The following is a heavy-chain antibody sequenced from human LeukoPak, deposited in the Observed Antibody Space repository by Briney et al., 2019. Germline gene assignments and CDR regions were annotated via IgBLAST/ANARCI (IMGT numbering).Heavy chain of an antibody. D-gene: IGHD3-22*01. V-gene: IGHV3-13*04. CDR3: ARGGYDSSEGPNFDY. J-gene: IGHJ4*02. CDR1: GFTFSSYD. Sequence: GGSLRLSWAASGFTFSSYDMHWGRQATGKGREWVSAIGTAGDTYYPGSVKGRFTISRENAKNSLYLQMTSLRAGDTAVYYSARGGYDSSEGPNFDYWGQGPLVTVSS. CDR2: IGTAGDT.